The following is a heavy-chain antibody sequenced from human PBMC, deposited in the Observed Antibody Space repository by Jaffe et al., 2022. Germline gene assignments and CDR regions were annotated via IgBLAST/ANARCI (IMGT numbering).Heavy chain of an antibody. CDR3: ARGRGTVTVPYFQH. D-gene: IGHD4-17*01. V-gene: IGHV3-13*01. CDR1: GFTFSSYD. J-gene: IGHJ1*01. Sequence: EVQLVESGGGLVQPGGSLRLSCAASGFTFSSYDMHWVRQVTGKGLEWVSGIGPAGDTYYPGSVKGRFTISRENAKNSLYLQMNSLRAGDTAVYYCARGRGTVTVPYFQHWGQGTLVTVSS. CDR2: IGPAGDT.